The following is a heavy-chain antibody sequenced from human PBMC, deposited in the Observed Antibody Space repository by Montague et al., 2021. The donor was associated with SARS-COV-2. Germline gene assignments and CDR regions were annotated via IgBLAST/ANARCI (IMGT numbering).Heavy chain of an antibody. CDR2: ISRSGDST. D-gene: IGHD3-10*01. CDR3: SRGGGMIRGVVDF. CDR1: GFTFNDYG. Sequence: SLRLSCTVSGFTFNDYGMSWVRQVPGKGPEWVSGISRSGDSTAYGDSVKGRFIISRDNAKNTLYLQMNSLRVEDTAFYYCSRGGGMIRGVVDFWGQGILVSVSS. J-gene: IGHJ4*02. V-gene: IGHV3-20*04.